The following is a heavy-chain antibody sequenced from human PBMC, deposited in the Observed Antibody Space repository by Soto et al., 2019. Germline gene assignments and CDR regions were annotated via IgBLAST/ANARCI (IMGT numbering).Heavy chain of an antibody. Sequence: ASVKVSCKVSGYTLTELSMHWVRQAPGKGLEWMGGFDPEDGETIYAQKFQGRVTMTEDTSADTAYMELSSLRSEDTAVYYCATGPLEEPTVTRYWGQGTLVTVSS. CDR3: ATGPLEEPTVTRY. V-gene: IGHV1-24*01. J-gene: IGHJ4*02. CDR1: GYTLTELS. D-gene: IGHD4-17*01. CDR2: FDPEDGET.